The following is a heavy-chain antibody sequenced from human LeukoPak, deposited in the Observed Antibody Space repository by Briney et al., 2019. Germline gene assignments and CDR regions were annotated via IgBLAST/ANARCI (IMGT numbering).Heavy chain of an antibody. CDR3: ARVYNWNYRHFDY. Sequence: PSETLSLTCTVSGGSISSSSYYWGWIRQPPGKGLEWIGSIYYSGSTYYNPSLKSRVTISVDTSKNQFSLKLSSVTAADTAVYYCARVYNWNYRHFDYWGQGTLVTVSS. J-gene: IGHJ4*02. D-gene: IGHD1-7*01. V-gene: IGHV4-39*07. CDR1: GGSISSSSYY. CDR2: IYYSGST.